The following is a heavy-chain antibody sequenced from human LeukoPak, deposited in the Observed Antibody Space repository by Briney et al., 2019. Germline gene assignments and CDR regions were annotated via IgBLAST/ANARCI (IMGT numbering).Heavy chain of an antibody. V-gene: IGHV3-74*01. CDR1: GFTFSSYW. CDR3: AKGGSSSPRSTFDY. J-gene: IGHJ4*02. CDR2: INGDGSTT. Sequence: GGSLRLSCAASGFTFSSYWMHWVRQAPGKGLVWVSHINGDGSTTSYADSVKGRFTISRDNAKNTVYLQMNSLRAEDTAVYCCAKGGSSSPRSTFDYWGQGTLLTVSS. D-gene: IGHD6-13*01.